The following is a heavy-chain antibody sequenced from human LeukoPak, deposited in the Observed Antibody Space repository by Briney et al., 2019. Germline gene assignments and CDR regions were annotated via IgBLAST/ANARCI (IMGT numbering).Heavy chain of an antibody. J-gene: IGHJ6*03. V-gene: IGHV3-23*01. D-gene: IGHD2-2*01. Sequence: GGSLTLSCAASGFTFSSYAMSWVRQAPGKGLEWVSAISGSGGSTYYADSVKGRFTISRDNSKNTLYLQMNSLRAEDTAVYYCANRVGRYCSSTSCYRDYYYYYYMDVWGKGTTVTVSS. CDR3: ANRVGRYCSSTSCYRDYYYYYYMDV. CDR2: ISGSGGST. CDR1: GFTFSSYA.